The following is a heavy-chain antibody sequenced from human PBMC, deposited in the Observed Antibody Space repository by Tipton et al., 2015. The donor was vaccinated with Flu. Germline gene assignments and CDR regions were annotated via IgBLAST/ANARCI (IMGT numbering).Heavy chain of an antibody. V-gene: IGHV3-33*06. Sequence: SLRLSCAASGFIFSTYGMHWVRQAPGKGLEWVAVIWYDGSNKYYADSVKGRFTISRDNSKNTLYLQMNSLRAEDTAVYYCAKDRQWLVLGPFDYWGQGTLVTVSS. J-gene: IGHJ4*02. D-gene: IGHD6-19*01. CDR3: AKDRQWLVLGPFDY. CDR2: IWYDGSNK. CDR1: GFIFSTYG.